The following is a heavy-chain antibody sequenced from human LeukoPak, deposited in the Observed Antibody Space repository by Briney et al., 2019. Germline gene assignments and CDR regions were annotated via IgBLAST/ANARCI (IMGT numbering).Heavy chain of an antibody. CDR2: IRGDGGGA. J-gene: IGHJ5*02. Sequence: PGGSLRLSCAAPGLTFSNYAMTWVRQAPGKGLEWVSSIRGDGGGAVYTDSVKGRFTTSRDNSKNMLYLQMNSLRAEDTALYYCTKDPNGDYIGAFDPGGQGTLVTVSS. CDR3: TKDPNGDYIGAFDP. D-gene: IGHD4-17*01. V-gene: IGHV3-23*01. CDR1: GLTFSNYA.